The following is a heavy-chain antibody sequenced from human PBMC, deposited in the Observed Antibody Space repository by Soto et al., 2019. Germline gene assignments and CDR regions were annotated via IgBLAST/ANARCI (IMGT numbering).Heavy chain of an antibody. V-gene: IGHV4-31*03. D-gene: IGHD1-26*01. CDR2: IYYSGST. Sequence: QVQLQESGPGLVRPSETLSLTCSVSGESIGSGGHYWNWIRQRPEKGLEWIGYIYYSGSTHYNPSLRSRLTISLDTSKNQFFLRLVSVTAADTALYYCARDQALAPTVLGYWGQGIQVTVSS. CDR3: ARDQALAPTVLGY. J-gene: IGHJ4*02. CDR1: GESIGSGGHY.